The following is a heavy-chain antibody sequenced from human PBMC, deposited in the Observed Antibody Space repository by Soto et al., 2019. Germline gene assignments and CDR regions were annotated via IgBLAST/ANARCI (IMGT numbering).Heavy chain of an antibody. CDR2: IYYSGST. CDR1: GGSIISYY. CDR3: ARGAYSSSWYYYYGMDV. V-gene: IGHV4-59*01. J-gene: IGHJ6*02. D-gene: IGHD6-13*01. Sequence: LSLTCTVSGGSIISYYWSWIRQPPGKGLEWIGYIYYSGSTNYNPSLKSRVTISVDTSKNQFSLKLSSVTAADTAVYYCARGAYSSSWYYYYGMDVWGQGTTVTVSS.